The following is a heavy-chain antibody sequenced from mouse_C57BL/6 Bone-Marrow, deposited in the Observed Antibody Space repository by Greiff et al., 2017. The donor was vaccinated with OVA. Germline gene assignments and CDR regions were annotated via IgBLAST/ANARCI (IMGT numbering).Heavy chain of an antibody. Sequence: VQLQQSGAELVRPGASVKLSCTASGFNFKDDYMHWVKQRPEQGLEWIGWIDPENGDTEYASKFQGKATITADTSSNTAYLQLSSLTSEDTAVYYCTLYGNYAWFAYWGQGTLVTVSA. CDR2: IDPENGDT. J-gene: IGHJ3*01. CDR3: TLYGNYAWFAY. V-gene: IGHV14-4*01. CDR1: GFNFKDDY. D-gene: IGHD2-1*01.